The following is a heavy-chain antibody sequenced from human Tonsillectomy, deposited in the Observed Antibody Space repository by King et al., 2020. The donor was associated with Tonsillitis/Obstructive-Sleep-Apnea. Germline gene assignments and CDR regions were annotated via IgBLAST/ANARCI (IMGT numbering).Heavy chain of an antibody. CDR1: GGSFSGYY. CDR3: ARLLLVTSIQGDAFDI. V-gene: IGHV4-34*01. Sequence: VQLQQWGAGLLKPSETLSLTCAVYGGSFSGYYWSWIRQTPGKGLEWIGEIDHSGSTNYNPSLNSPVTISLDTSKNQFSLKLSSVTAADTAVYYCARLLLVTSIQGDAFDIWGQGTMVTVSS. D-gene: IGHD3-9*01. CDR2: IDHSGST. J-gene: IGHJ3*02.